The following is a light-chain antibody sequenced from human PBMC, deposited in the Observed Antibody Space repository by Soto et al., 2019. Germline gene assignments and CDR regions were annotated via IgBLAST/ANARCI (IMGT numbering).Light chain of an antibody. CDR2: DVT. J-gene: IGLJ1*01. Sequence: QSVLTQPASVSGSPGQSITISCTGSSSDVGHYDYVSWLQQHPGRAPTLLIYDVTYRPSGVSNRFSGAKSGSTASLTISGLRTEDEANYYSSSYTGTSTQVFGTGTKVTVL. CDR1: SSDVGHYDY. CDR3: SSYTGTSTQV. V-gene: IGLV2-14*03.